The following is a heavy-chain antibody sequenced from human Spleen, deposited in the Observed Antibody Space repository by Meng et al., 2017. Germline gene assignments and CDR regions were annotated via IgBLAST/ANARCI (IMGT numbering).Heavy chain of an antibody. J-gene: IGHJ4*02. D-gene: IGHD6-19*01. V-gene: IGHV3-20*04. CDR1: GFTFDDYG. CDR2: VNWSGETT. Sequence: GGSLRLSCAASGFTFDDYGMSWVRQAPGKGLEWVSGVNWSGETTAYADSVKGRFTISRDNSKNTLYLQMNSLGDGDTAVYYCAKGEESSGWYRGDYWGQGTLVTVSS. CDR3: AKGEESSGWYRGDY.